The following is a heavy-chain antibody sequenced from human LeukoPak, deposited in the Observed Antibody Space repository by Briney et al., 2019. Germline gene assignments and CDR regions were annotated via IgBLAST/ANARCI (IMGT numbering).Heavy chain of an antibody. V-gene: IGHV3-9*01. Sequence: SLRLSCAASGFTFDDYAMHWVRQAPGKGLEWVSGISWNSGSIGYADSVKGRFTISRDNAKNSLYLQMNSLRAEDTALYYCAKDIRQQLDQIDYWGQGTLVTVSS. CDR1: GFTFDDYA. D-gene: IGHD6-13*01. J-gene: IGHJ4*02. CDR2: ISWNSGSI. CDR3: AKDIRQQLDQIDY.